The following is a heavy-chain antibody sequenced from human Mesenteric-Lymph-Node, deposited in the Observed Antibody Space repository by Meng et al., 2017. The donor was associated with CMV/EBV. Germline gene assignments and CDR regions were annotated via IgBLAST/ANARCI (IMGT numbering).Heavy chain of an antibody. J-gene: IGHJ4*02. V-gene: IGHV4-34*01. CDR2: INHSGST. CDR3: ARGSSYDILTGYFDY. Sequence: QVELHQWGGGLLKPSETLSVTCAVYGWSFSGYYWNWIRQSPEKGLEWIGEINHSGSTTYNPSFTSRIIISVDTSTNQISLNMSSVTAADTAVYYCARGSSYDILTGYFDYWGQGALVTVSS. D-gene: IGHD3-9*01. CDR1: GWSFSGYY.